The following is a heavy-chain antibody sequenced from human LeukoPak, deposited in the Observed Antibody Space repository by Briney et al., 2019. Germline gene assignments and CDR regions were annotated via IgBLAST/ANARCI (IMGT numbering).Heavy chain of an antibody. V-gene: IGHV4-4*02. CDR3: ASSLAVAGGFDY. Sequence: ASETLSLTCAVSGGSISSSNWWSWVRQPPGKGLEWIGEIYHSGSTNYNPSLKSRVTISVDTSKNQFSLKLSSVTAADTAVYYCASSLAVAGGFDYWGQGTLVTVSS. CDR2: IYHSGST. J-gene: IGHJ4*02. CDR1: GGSISSSNW. D-gene: IGHD6-19*01.